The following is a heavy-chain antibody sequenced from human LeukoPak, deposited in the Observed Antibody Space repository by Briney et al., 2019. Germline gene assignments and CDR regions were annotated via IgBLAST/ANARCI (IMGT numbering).Heavy chain of an antibody. CDR2: INQDGSDK. Sequence: GGSLRLSCAASGFTFSSYGMHWVRQAPGKGLECVANINQDGSDKYVDSVKGRFTISRDNTKNSLYLQMNSLRAEDTAVYYCVGGDYWGQGTLVTVSS. CDR3: VGGDY. J-gene: IGHJ4*02. CDR1: GFTFSSYG. V-gene: IGHV3-7*01.